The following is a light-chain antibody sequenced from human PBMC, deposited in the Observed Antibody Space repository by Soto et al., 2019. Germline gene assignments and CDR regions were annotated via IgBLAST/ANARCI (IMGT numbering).Light chain of an antibody. V-gene: IGKV1-5*01. CDR3: QHYNNYPYT. CDR2: DAS. Sequence: DIQMTQSPSTLSASVGDRVTITCRAGQSISSWLAWYQQKPGKAPKLLIYDASTLESGVPSRFSGSGSGTEFTLTISSLQPDDFATYYCQHYNNYPYTFGQGTKLEIK. J-gene: IGKJ2*01. CDR1: QSISSW.